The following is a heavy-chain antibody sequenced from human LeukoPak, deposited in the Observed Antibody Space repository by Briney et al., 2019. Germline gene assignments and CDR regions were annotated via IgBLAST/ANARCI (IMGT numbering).Heavy chain of an antibody. CDR2: ISYDGSNK. CDR3: AKERVVVVAATINWFDP. V-gene: IGHV3-30*18. CDR1: GFSFSSYS. D-gene: IGHD2-15*01. J-gene: IGHJ5*02. Sequence: PGGSLRLSCAASGFSFSSYSMNWVRQAPGKGLEWVAVISYDGSNKYYADSVKGRFTISRDNSKNTLYLQMNSLRAEDTAVYYCAKERVVVVAATINWFDPWGQGTLVTVSS.